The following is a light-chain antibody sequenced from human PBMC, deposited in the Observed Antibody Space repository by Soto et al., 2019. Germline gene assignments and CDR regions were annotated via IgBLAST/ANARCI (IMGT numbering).Light chain of an antibody. V-gene: IGLV2-14*01. Sequence: QSALTQPASVSGSPGQSITISCTGTSSDIGAYNYVSWYQQYPGKAPKLMVYEVSNRPSGVSNRFSGSKSGNTASLTISVLQAEDEAEYYCSSYTTTSASVFGGGTQLTVL. CDR3: SSYTTTSASV. CDR1: SSDIGAYNY. CDR2: EVS. J-gene: IGLJ7*01.